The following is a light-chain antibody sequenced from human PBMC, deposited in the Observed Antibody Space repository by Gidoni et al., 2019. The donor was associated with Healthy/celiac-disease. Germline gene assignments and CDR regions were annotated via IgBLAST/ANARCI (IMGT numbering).Light chain of an antibody. CDR2: AAS. Sequence: DIQMTQSPASLPASVGDRVTINCRASQSIISYLNWYQQKPGKAPKLLIYAASSWQSGIPSRFSGSGSGTDFTLTISSLQPEDFATYYCQQSYSTLTFGGGTKVEIK. CDR1: QSIISY. CDR3: QQSYSTLT. V-gene: IGKV1-39*01. J-gene: IGKJ4*01.